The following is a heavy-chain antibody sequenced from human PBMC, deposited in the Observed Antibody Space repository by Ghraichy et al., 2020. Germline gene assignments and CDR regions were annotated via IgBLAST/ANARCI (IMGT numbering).Heavy chain of an antibody. D-gene: IGHD5/OR15-5a*01. CDR3: ARGRRGPLRFDF. CDR1: GGSFSGYY. J-gene: IGHJ4*02. CDR2: ILHTGNT. Sequence: SQTLSLTCAVSGGSFSGYYWSWVRQPPGEGLEWIGEILHTGNTNYNPSLKSRVTISVDTSKKQFSLNLTSVTAADTAVYYCARGRRGPLRFDFWGQGALVTVSS. V-gene: IGHV4-34*01.